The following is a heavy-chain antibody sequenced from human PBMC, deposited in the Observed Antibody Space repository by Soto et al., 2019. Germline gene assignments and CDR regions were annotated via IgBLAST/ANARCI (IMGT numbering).Heavy chain of an antibody. CDR2: VWYDGGNK. CDR3: VRAAGYSGYDYVYYYGMDV. J-gene: IGHJ6*02. V-gene: IGHV3-33*01. D-gene: IGHD5-12*01. CDR1: GFTFSSYG. Sequence: QVQLVESGGGVVQPGRSLRLSCAASGFTFSSYGMHWVRQAPGKGLEWVALVWYDGGNKYYVDSVKGRFTSSRDNSKNTLYLEMNSLRDEHTAVYYCVRAAGYSGYDYVYYYGMDVWGQGTTVTVSS.